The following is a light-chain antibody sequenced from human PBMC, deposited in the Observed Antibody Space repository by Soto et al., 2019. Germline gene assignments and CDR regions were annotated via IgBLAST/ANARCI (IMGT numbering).Light chain of an antibody. CDR1: SSDVGGYNY. CDR2: EVS. J-gene: IGLJ1*01. Sequence: QSVLTQPPSASGSPGQSVTISCTGTSSDVGGYNYVSWYQQHPGKAPKLMIYEVSKRPSGVPDRFSGSKSGSTASLTVSGLQAEDDADYYCSSYAGSNNYVFGTGTKLTVL. CDR3: SSYAGSNNYV. V-gene: IGLV2-8*01.